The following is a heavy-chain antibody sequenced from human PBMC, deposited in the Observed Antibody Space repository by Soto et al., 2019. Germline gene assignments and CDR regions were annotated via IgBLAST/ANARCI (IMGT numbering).Heavy chain of an antibody. V-gene: IGHV4-30-4*01. Sequence: SETLSLTCSVSGGSISSGDDYWSWIRQPPGKGLEWIGYIYYSGSTYYNPSLKSRVTISVDTSKNQFSLKLSSVTAADTAVYYCARVGGYYDFWSGSSNYGMGVWGQGTTVTVSS. J-gene: IGHJ6*02. D-gene: IGHD3-3*01. CDR1: GGSISSGDDY. CDR2: IYYSGST. CDR3: ARVGGYYDFWSGSSNYGMGV.